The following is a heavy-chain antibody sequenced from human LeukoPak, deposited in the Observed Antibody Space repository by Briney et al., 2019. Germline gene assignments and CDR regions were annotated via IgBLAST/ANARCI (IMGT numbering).Heavy chain of an antibody. Sequence: GGSLRLSCAASGFTFSSYAMSWVRQAPGKGLEWVSAISGSGGSTYYADSVKGRFTISRDNSKNTLYLQMNSLRAEDTAVYYCEKDEADADAFDIWGQGTMVTVSS. CDR2: ISGSGGST. CDR3: EKDEADADAFDI. V-gene: IGHV3-23*01. J-gene: IGHJ3*02. D-gene: IGHD6-25*01. CDR1: GFTFSSYA.